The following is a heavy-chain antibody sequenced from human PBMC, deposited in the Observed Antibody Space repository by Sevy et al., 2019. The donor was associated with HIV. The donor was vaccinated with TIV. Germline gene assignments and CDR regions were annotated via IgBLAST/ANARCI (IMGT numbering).Heavy chain of an antibody. D-gene: IGHD2-8*01. CDR1: GFDFSIYS. CDR3: AGEGCTKPHDY. J-gene: IGHJ4*02. Sequence: GSLRLSCAASGFDFSIYSMSWVRQAPGKGLGWVSTLSFGCGKINYADSVKGRFTISRDNSKSSVYLQMNNMRVEDTAVYYCAGEGCTKPHDYWGQGTLVTVSS. CDR2: LSFGCGKI. V-gene: IGHV3-23*01.